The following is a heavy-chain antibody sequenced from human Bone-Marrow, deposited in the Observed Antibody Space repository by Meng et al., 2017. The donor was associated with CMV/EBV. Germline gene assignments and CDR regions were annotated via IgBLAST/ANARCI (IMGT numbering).Heavy chain of an antibody. CDR3: AREREMATNSGFDD. CDR2: ISSSSSYI. V-gene: IGHV3-21*01. J-gene: IGHJ4*02. D-gene: IGHD5-24*01. CDR1: GFTSSSYS. Sequence: GESLKISCAASGFTSSSYSMNWVRQAPGKGLEWVSSISSSSSYIYYADPVKGRFTISRDNAKKSLYLQMNSLRAEETAVYYCAREREMATNSGFDDWGQGTLVTVSS.